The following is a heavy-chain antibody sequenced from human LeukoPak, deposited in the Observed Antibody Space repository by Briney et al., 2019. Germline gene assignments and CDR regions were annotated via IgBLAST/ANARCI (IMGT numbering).Heavy chain of an antibody. CDR1: GFTFSSYW. CDR2: IKQEGSEK. J-gene: IGHJ6*03. CDR3: AREIEYYDSSGYYYYYYMDV. Sequence: GGSLRLSCAASGFTFSSYWMSWVRQAPGKGLEWVANIKQEGSEKYYVDSVKGRFTISRDNAKNSLYLQMNSLRAEDTAVYYCAREIEYYDSSGYYYYYYMDVWGKGTTVTVSS. D-gene: IGHD3-22*01. V-gene: IGHV3-7*01.